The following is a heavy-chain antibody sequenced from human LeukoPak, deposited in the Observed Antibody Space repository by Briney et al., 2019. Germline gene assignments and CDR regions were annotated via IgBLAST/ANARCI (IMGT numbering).Heavy chain of an antibody. V-gene: IGHV1-18*04. CDR1: GYTFTGYY. CDR3: ARVTRDYYGSGSLVGAFDI. D-gene: IGHD3-10*01. J-gene: IGHJ3*02. Sequence: ASVKASCKASGYTFTGYYMHWVRQAPGQGLEWMGWISAYNGNTNYAQKLQGRVTMTTDTSTSTAYMELRSLRSDDTAVYYCARVTRDYYGSGSLVGAFDIWGQGTMVTVSS. CDR2: ISAYNGNT.